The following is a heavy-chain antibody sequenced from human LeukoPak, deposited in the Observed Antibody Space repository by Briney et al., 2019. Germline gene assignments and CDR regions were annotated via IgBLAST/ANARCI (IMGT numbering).Heavy chain of an antibody. D-gene: IGHD2-21*02. J-gene: IGHJ4*02. CDR1: GGSFSGYY. V-gene: IGHV4-34*01. CDR2: INHSGST. Sequence: SETLSLTCAVCGGSFSGYYWSWIRQPPGKGLEWIGEINHSGSTNYNPSLKSRVTISVDTSKNQFSLKLCSVTAADTAVYYCARAPLYCGGDCYLPYFDYWGQGTLVTVSS. CDR3: ARAPLYCGGDCYLPYFDY.